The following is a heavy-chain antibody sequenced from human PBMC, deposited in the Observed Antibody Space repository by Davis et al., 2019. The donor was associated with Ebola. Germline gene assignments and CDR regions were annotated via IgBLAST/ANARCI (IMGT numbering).Heavy chain of an antibody. CDR3: AKDIMRYYYGSGSYGY. CDR2: ISWNSGSI. V-gene: IGHV3-9*01. Sequence: PGGSLRLSCAASGFTFDDYSMHWVRQAPGKGLEWVSGISWNSGSIGYADSVKGRITIIRDNAKNSLYLQMNSLSAEDTALYYCAKDIMRYYYGSGSYGYWGQGTLVTVSS. CDR1: GFTFDDYS. J-gene: IGHJ4*02. D-gene: IGHD3-10*01.